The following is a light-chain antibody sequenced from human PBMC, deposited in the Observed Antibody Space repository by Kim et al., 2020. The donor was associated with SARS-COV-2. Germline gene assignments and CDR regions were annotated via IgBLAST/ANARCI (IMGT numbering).Light chain of an antibody. CDR1: QSLLHTNGYNY. CDR3: MQALQTPPYN. V-gene: IGKV2-28*01. CDR2: WGF. J-gene: IGKJ2*01. Sequence: DIVMTQSPLSLTVSPGEPASISCRSSQSLLHTNGYNYFDWYLKKPGQSPQLLIYWGFNRASGVPDRFSGSGSGTAFTLKISRVEAEDVWIYYCMQALQTPPYNFGQGTKLEIK.